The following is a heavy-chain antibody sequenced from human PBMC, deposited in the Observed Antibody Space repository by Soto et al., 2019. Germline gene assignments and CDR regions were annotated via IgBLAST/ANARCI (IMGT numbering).Heavy chain of an antibody. CDR2: IYSGGST. CDR3: ASSGYSTSYYYYYYGMDV. J-gene: IGHJ6*02. D-gene: IGHD3-22*01. CDR1: GFTVSSNY. Sequence: GSLRLSCAASGFTVSSNYMSWVRQAPGKGLEWVSVIYSGGSTYYADSVKGRFTISRDNSKNTLYLQMNSLRAEDTAVYYCASSGYSTSYYYYYYGMDVWGQGTTVTVSS. V-gene: IGHV3-53*01.